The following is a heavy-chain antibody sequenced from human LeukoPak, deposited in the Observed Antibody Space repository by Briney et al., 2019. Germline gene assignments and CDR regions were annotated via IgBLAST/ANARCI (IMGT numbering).Heavy chain of an antibody. CDR2: ISASGGST. D-gene: IGHD2-21*02. CDR1: GFTFSSYG. Sequence: PGGSLRLSCAASGFTFSSYGMSWVRGAPGKGLEWVSPISASGGSTYYADSVKGRSTISRDNSKNTLYLQLNSLRAEDTAVYYCAKGRINIVVVTAYDYWGQGTLVTVSS. J-gene: IGHJ4*02. CDR3: AKGRINIVVVTAYDY. V-gene: IGHV3-23*01.